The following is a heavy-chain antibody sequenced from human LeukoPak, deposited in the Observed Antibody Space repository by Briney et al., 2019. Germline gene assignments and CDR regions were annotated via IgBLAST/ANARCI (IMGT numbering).Heavy chain of an antibody. V-gene: IGHV4-59*01. D-gene: IGHD3-22*01. CDR2: IYYSGST. CDR3: ARNYYHSSGYYGPNWFDP. CDR1: RGSISSYY. J-gene: IGHJ5*02. Sequence: TETLSLTCTVPRGSISSYYWSWIRQPPGKGLEWIGYIYYSGSTHYNPSLKSRVTISVDTSKNQFSLKLSCVTAADTAVYYGARNYYHSSGYYGPNWFDPWGQGTRVSVSS.